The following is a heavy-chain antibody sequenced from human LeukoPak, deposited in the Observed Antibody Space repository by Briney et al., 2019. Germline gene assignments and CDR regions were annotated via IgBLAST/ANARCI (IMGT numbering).Heavy chain of an antibody. D-gene: IGHD6-19*01. CDR1: GDSVSSNSAA. CDR2: TYYRSKWYK. Sequence: SQTLSLTCDISGDSVSSNSAAWNWIRQSPSRGLEWLGRTYYRSKWYKDYAVSVKSRITINPDTSKNQFSLQLNSVTPEDTAVHYCARGWGLRSSAAFDSWGQGTLVTVPS. CDR3: ARGWGLRSSAAFDS. J-gene: IGHJ4*02. V-gene: IGHV6-1*01.